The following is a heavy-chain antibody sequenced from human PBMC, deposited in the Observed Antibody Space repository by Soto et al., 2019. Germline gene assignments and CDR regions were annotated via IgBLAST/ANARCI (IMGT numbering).Heavy chain of an antibody. Sequence: QVQLVESGGGVVQPGRSLRLSCAASGFTFSSYGMHWVRQAPGKGLEWVAVISYDGSNKYYADSVKGRFTISRDNSKNTLYLQMNSLRAEDTAVYYCAKCSLGYYPLYYYYGMDVWGQGTTVTVSS. CDR1: GFTFSSYG. D-gene: IGHD3-3*01. J-gene: IGHJ6*02. CDR3: AKCSLGYYPLYYYYGMDV. V-gene: IGHV3-30*18. CDR2: ISYDGSNK.